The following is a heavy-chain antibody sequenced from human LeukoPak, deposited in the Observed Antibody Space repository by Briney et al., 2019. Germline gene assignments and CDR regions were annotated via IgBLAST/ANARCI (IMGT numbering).Heavy chain of an antibody. V-gene: IGHV3-11*01. CDR2: ISSSGSTI. CDR3: ASLTLGSVAAGKGVRDYYYYYGMDV. D-gene: IGHD6-6*01. Sequence: PGGSLRLSCAASGFTFSDYYMSWIRQAPGKGLEWVSYISSSGSTIYYADSVKGRFTISRDNAKNSPYLQMNSLRAEDTAVYYCASLTLGSVAAGKGVRDYYYYYGMDVWGQGTTVTVSS. J-gene: IGHJ6*02. CDR1: GFTFSDYY.